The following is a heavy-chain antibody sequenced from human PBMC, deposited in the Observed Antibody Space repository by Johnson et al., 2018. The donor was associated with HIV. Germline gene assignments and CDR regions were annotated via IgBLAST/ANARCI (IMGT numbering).Heavy chain of an antibody. J-gene: IGHJ3*01. Sequence: VQLVESGGGVVQPGGSLRLSCEASGFTLDDYGMTWVRQAPGKGLEWVSGVNWNGDSTGYADSGKGRCSISRDNAKNSLYLQMNSLRAEDTALYYCARHYDILTDPDAFDVWGQGTMVTVSS. V-gene: IGHV3-20*04. D-gene: IGHD3-9*01. CDR1: GFTLDDYG. CDR3: ARHYDILTDPDAFDV. CDR2: VNWNGDST.